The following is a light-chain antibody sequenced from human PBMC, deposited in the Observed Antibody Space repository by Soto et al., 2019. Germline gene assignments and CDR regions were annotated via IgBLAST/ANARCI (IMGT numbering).Light chain of an antibody. CDR1: DVGSYGV. V-gene: IGLV2-23*01. CDR2: DGT. J-gene: IGLJ1*01. CDR3: SLEAGPNTYV. Sequence: QSALTQPASVSGSPGQSITISCSDVGSYGVVSWYQQHPGKVPKLMIYDGTQRPSAVSDRFSGSKSANTASLTISGLQAEDEADYYCSLEAGPNTYVFGTGTKLTVL.